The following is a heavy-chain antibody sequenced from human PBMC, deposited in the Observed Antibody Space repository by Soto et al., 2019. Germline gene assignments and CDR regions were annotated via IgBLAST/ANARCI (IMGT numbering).Heavy chain of an antibody. CDR3: VHSRCGGVCLRSYSPHYYCGLDV. CDR2: IYWDGDT. Sequence: QITLKESGPTLVKPTQTLTLTCTFSGFSLNTGGLGVGWIRQPPGKALEWLALIYWDGDTRYSPSLKSRLSITKDTSNNHVVLTITIMDPMDTATYYCVHSRCGGVCLRSYSPHYYCGLDVWGQGTTVTVSS. V-gene: IGHV2-5*02. CDR1: GFSLNTGGLG. J-gene: IGHJ6*02. D-gene: IGHD2-21*02.